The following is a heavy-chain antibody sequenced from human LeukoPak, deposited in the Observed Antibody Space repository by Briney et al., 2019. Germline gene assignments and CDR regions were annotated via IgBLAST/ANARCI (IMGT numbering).Heavy chain of an antibody. CDR2: IYTSGST. D-gene: IGHD2-2*02. CDR1: GGSISSYY. Sequence: SETLSLTCTVSGGSISSYYWSWIWQPPGKGLEWIGYIYTSGSTNYNPSLKSRVTISVDTSKNRFSLKLSSVTAADTAVYYCARLAYCSSTSCYSPYYYYYYYMDVWGKGTTVTVSS. V-gene: IGHV4-4*09. CDR3: ARLAYCSSTSCYSPYYYYYYYMDV. J-gene: IGHJ6*03.